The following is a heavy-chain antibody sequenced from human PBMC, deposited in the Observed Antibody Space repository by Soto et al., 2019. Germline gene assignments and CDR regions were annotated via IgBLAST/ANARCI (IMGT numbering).Heavy chain of an antibody. V-gene: IGHV5-51*01. CDR2: TYPSDSDT. D-gene: IGHD2-8*01. J-gene: IGHJ4*01. CDR1: GYTFSNYW. Sequence: GESLKISCKGSGYTFSNYWIGWVRQMPGEGLEWMGVTYPSDSDTRYSPSFQGQVTISADKSITTAFLQWSSLKASDTAMYYCVRSGTSSGHFSDYWGQGTLVTVSS. CDR3: VRSGTSSGHFSDY.